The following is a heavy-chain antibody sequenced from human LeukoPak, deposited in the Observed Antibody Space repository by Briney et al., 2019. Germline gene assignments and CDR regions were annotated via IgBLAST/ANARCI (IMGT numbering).Heavy chain of an antibody. CDR1: GFTFSNYA. V-gene: IGHV3-30-3*01. CDR3: ARGDYFDSSGQHH. Sequence: GGSLRLSCAASGFTFSNYAMHWVRQAPGKGLDWVALISYDETYKYYANSVKGRFTISRDNSKNTLSLQMNSLRAEDTAVYYCARGDYFDSSGQHHWGQGTLVTVSS. J-gene: IGHJ4*02. CDR2: ISYDETYK. D-gene: IGHD3-22*01.